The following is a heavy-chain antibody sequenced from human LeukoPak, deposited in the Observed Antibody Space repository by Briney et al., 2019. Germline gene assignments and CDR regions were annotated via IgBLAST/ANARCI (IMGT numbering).Heavy chain of an antibody. CDR2: IRSKAYGGTT. D-gene: IGHD6-13*01. J-gene: IGHJ4*02. CDR3: TRDSSSWFSNYFDY. CDR1: GFTLSNAW. V-gene: IGHV3-49*04. Sequence: GGSLRLSCAASGFTLSNAWMSWVSQAPGKGLGWVGFIRSKAYGGTTEYAAAVKGRFTISRDDSKSIAYLQMNSLKTEDTAVYYCTRDSSSWFSNYFDYWGQGTLVTVSS.